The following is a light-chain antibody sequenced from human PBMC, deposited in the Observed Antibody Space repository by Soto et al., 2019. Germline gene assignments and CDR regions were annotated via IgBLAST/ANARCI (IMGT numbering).Light chain of an antibody. CDR3: QKYTSYSWT. CDR1: QSISNW. V-gene: IGKV1-5*03. Sequence: DIQMTQSPSTLSVSVGDRVTITCRASQSISNWLAWYQQKPGKAPKVLIYKASTLERGVPSRFSGSGSGTEFTLTISSLQPDDFGTYYCQKYTSYSWTFGQGTKVELK. J-gene: IGKJ1*01. CDR2: KAS.